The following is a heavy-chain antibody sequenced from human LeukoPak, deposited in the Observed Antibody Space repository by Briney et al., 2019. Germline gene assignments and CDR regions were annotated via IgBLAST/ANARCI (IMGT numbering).Heavy chain of an antibody. CDR1: GGSISSSSYY. CDR2: IYYSGST. Sequence: PSETLSLTCTVSGGSISSSSYYWGWIRQPPGKGLEWIGSIYYSGSTYYNPSLKSRVTISVDTSKNQFSLKLSSVTAADTAVYYCARDSGRSTSCYDNWGQGTLVTVSS. J-gene: IGHJ4*02. V-gene: IGHV4-39*07. CDR3: ARDSGRSTSCYDN. D-gene: IGHD2-2*01.